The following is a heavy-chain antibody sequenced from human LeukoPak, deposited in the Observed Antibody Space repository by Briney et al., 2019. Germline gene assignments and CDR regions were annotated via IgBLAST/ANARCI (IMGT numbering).Heavy chain of an antibody. J-gene: IGHJ4*02. CDR2: INHSGST. CDR1: GGSFSGYY. CDR3: ASSSSSTPFDY. V-gene: IGHV4-34*01. Sequence: SETLSLTCAVYGGSFSGYYWSWIRQPPGKGLEWMGEINHSGSTNYNPSLKSRVTISVDTSKNQFSLKLSSVTAADTAVYYCASSSSSTPFDYWGQGTLVTVSS. D-gene: IGHD3-22*01.